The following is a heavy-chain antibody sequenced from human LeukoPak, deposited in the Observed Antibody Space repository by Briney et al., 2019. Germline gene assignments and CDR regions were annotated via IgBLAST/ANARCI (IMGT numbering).Heavy chain of an antibody. J-gene: IGHJ4*02. CDR2: IYYSGST. Sequence: PSETLSLTCTVSGGSISSYYWSWIRQPPGKGLEGIGYIYYSGSTNYNPSLKSRVTISVDTSKNQFSLKLSSVTAADTAVYYCARGLGSRRTRPMVAFHYWGQGTLVTVSS. D-gene: IGHD3-10*01. CDR1: GGSISSYY. CDR3: ARGLGSRRTRPMVAFHY. V-gene: IGHV4-59*12.